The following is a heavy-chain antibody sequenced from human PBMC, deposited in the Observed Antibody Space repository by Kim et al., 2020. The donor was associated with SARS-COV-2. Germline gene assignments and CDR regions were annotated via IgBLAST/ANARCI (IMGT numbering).Heavy chain of an antibody. J-gene: IGHJ5*02. CDR2: INPSGGST. V-gene: IGHV1-46*01. CDR1: GYTFTSYY. D-gene: IGHD1-20*01. CDR3: ARAITGKNWFDP. Sequence: ASVKVSCKASGYTFTSYYMHWVRQAPGQGLEWMGIINPSGGSTSYAQKFQGRVTMTRDTSTSTVYIELSSLRSEDTAVYYCARAITGKNWFDPWGQGTLVTVSS.